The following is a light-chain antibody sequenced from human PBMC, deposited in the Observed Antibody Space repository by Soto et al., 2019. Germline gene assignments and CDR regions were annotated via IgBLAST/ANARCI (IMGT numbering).Light chain of an antibody. J-gene: IGKJ2*01. CDR3: QQRYRSPYT. V-gene: IGKV1-39*01. CDR2: GAS. Sequence: IQMTQSPSSLSASVGDSVTVTCRASQSINIFLNWYPQKPGKAPTLLIYGASSLQSGDPSRFTGGGSRTDVTHTISSHQPGGLATFYSQQRYRSPYTFGQGTKLEIK. CDR1: QSINIF.